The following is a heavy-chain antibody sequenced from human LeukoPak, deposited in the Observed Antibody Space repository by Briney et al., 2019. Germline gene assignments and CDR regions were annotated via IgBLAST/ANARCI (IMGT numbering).Heavy chain of an antibody. CDR2: ISGSGKTT. V-gene: IGHV3-23*01. Sequence: GGSLRLSCEASGITFSNFAMSWVRQAPGKGLEWVSAISGSGKTTHYAESVKGRFTISRDNSRNTVYLQMSSLRVEDTAVYYCAKGEDILTGYLRDPNYYYYMDVWGKGTTVTVSS. CDR1: GITFSNFA. D-gene: IGHD3-9*01. CDR3: AKGEDILTGYLRDPNYYYYMDV. J-gene: IGHJ6*03.